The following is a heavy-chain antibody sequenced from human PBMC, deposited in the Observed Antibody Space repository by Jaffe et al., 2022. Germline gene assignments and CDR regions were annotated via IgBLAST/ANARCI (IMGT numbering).Heavy chain of an antibody. CDR3: ARVSPIGGSCYDP. J-gene: IGHJ5*02. CDR2: ISSSGSTI. D-gene: IGHD2-15*01. Sequence: EVQLVESGGGLVQPGGSLRLSCAASGFTFSSYEMNWVRQAPGKGLEWVSYISSSGSTIYYADSVKGRFTISRDNAKNSLYLQMNSLRAEDTAVYYCARVSPIGGSCYDPWGQGTLVTVSS. CDR1: GFTFSSYE. V-gene: IGHV3-48*03.